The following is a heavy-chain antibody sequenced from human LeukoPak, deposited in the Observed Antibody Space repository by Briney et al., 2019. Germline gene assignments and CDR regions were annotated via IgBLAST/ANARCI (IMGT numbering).Heavy chain of an antibody. J-gene: IGHJ6*03. Sequence: SETLSLTCTVSGGSISSGSYYWSWIRQPAGKGLEWIGRIYTSGSTNYNPSLKSRVTISVDTSKNQFSLKLSSVTAADTAVYYCARSSGWYGDYYYYYMDVWGKGTTVTVSS. CDR1: GGSISSGSYY. CDR2: IYTSGST. V-gene: IGHV4-61*02. CDR3: ARSSGWYGDYYYYYMDV. D-gene: IGHD6-19*01.